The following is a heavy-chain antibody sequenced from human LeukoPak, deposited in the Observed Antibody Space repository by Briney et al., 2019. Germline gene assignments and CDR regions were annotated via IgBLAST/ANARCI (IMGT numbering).Heavy chain of an antibody. CDR3: AAEDSGSYFFNY. Sequence: RASVKVSCKASGFTFTSSAMQWVRQARGQRLEWIGWIVVGSGNTNYAQKFQERVTITGDMSTSTAYMELSSLRSEDTAVYYCAAEDSGSYFFNYWGQGTLVTASS. V-gene: IGHV1-58*02. CDR2: IVVGSGNT. J-gene: IGHJ4*02. CDR1: GFTFTSSA. D-gene: IGHD1-26*01.